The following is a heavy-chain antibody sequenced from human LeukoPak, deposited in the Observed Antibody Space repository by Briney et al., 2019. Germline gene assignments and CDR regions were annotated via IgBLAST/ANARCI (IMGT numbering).Heavy chain of an antibody. V-gene: IGHV3-66*02. CDR3: ARAGHIVAFPDY. D-gene: IGHD2-21*01. CDR1: GFTVSSNY. Sequence: GGSLRLSCAASGFTVSSNYMSWVRQAPGKGLEWVSVIYSGGSTYYADSVKGRFTISRDNSKNTLYLQMNSLRAEDTAVYYCARAGHIVAFPDYWGQGTLVTVSS. CDR2: IYSGGST. J-gene: IGHJ4*02.